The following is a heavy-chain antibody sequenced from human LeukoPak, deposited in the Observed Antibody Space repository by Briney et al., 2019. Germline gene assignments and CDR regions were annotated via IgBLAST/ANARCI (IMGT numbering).Heavy chain of an antibody. D-gene: IGHD2-21*02. CDR1: GYTFTSYA. V-gene: IGHV1-69*13. Sequence: EASVKVSCKASGYTFTSYAISWVRQAPGQGLEWMGGIIPIFGTANYAQKFQGRVTITADESTSTAYMELSSLRSEDTAVYYCATPGGDSYYYYGMDVWGQGTTVTVSS. J-gene: IGHJ6*02. CDR2: IIPIFGTA. CDR3: ATPGGDSYYYYGMDV.